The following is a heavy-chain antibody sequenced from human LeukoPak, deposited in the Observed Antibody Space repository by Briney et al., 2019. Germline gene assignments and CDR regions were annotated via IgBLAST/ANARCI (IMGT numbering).Heavy chain of an antibody. V-gene: IGHV3-53*01. Sequence: PGGSLRLSCAASGFTVSSDYMSWVRQAPGKRLEWVSVIYPGGSTYYADSVKGRFTISRDNAKNSLYLQMNSLRAEDTAVYYCAELGITMIGGVWGKGTTVTISS. CDR2: IYPGGST. CDR1: GFTVSSDY. J-gene: IGHJ6*04. D-gene: IGHD3-10*02. CDR3: AELGITMIGGV.